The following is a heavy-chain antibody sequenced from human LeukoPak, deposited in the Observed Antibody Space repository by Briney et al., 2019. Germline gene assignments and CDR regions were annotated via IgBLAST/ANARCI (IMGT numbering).Heavy chain of an antibody. J-gene: IGHJ4*02. Sequence: SETLSLTCAVYGGSFSGYYWSWIRQPPGKGLEWIGEISHSGSTNYNPSLKSRVTISLDTSKNQFSLKLSSVTAADTAVYYCASDSSSSGRGNWGQGTLVTVSS. CDR2: ISHSGST. CDR1: GGSFSGYY. CDR3: ASDSSSSGRGN. V-gene: IGHV4-34*01. D-gene: IGHD6-13*01.